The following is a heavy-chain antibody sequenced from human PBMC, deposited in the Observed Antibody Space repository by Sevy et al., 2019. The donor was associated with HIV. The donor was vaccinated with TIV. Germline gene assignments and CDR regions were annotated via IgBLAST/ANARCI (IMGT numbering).Heavy chain of an antibody. CDR1: EYDFSTYW. V-gene: IGHV5-51*01. CDR2: IFPGDSDT. CDR3: ARRGLIQRGGDYFYYGLDV. D-gene: IGHD1-1*01. J-gene: IGHJ6*02. Sequence: GESLKISCKGSEYDFSTYWIAWVRQMPGKGLELMGIIFPGDSDTRYSPSFQGQVTISADDSSRTSYLQWRSLKASDTAIYYCARRGLIQRGGDYFYYGLDVWGQGTTVTVSS.